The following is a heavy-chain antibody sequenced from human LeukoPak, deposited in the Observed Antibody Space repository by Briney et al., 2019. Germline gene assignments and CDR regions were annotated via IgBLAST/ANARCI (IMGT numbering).Heavy chain of an antibody. Sequence: ASVKVSCKASGYTFTSYGINWVRQAPGQGLEWVGWITAYNGDTNYAQGVQGRITLTADTSTGTAHMELRSLRSDDTAVYYCARGCSGGSCYFDYWGQGTLVTVSS. CDR2: ITAYNGDT. D-gene: IGHD2-15*01. CDR1: GYTFTSYG. CDR3: ARGCSGGSCYFDY. J-gene: IGHJ4*02. V-gene: IGHV1-18*01.